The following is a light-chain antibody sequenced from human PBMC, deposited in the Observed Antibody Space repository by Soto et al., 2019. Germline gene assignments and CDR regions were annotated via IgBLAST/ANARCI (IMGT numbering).Light chain of an antibody. CDR1: QSISSW. CDR3: QQYNSYSRT. CDR2: DAS. V-gene: IGKV1-5*01. J-gene: IGKJ1*01. Sequence: DIQMTQSPSTLSASVGDRVTIAWRSSQSISSWWAWYQQKPGKAPKLLIYDASSLESGVPSRFSGSGSGTEFTLTISSLQPDDFATYYCQQYNSYSRTFGQGTKVDIK.